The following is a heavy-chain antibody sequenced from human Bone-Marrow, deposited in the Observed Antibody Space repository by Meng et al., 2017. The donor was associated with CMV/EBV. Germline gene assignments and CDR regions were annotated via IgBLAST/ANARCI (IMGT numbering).Heavy chain of an antibody. D-gene: IGHD1-1*01. V-gene: IGHV5-51*01. CDR2: IYPGDSET. J-gene: IGHJ2*01. Sequence: GGSLRLSCKGSGYSFTSYWIGWVRQMPGKGLEWMGIIYPGDSETRYSPSFQGQVTISADKSISTAYLQWSSLKASDTAMYYCARRSVNVDLWGRGTLVTVSS. CDR3: ARRSVNVDL. CDR1: GYSFTSYW.